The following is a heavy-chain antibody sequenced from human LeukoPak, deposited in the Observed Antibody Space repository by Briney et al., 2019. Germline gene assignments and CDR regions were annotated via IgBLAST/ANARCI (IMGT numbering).Heavy chain of an antibody. V-gene: IGHV3-21*01. CDR2: ITSGTTYI. CDR3: ARGVYSGSYEHFDY. D-gene: IGHD1-26*01. Sequence: GGSLRLSCAASGFTFSDYNMNWVRQSPEKGLEWVSSITSGTTYIYYADSVRGRFTLSRDNAKNSLYLQMNSLRAEDTAVYYCARGVYSGSYEHFDYWGQGTLVTVSS. J-gene: IGHJ4*02. CDR1: GFTFSDYN.